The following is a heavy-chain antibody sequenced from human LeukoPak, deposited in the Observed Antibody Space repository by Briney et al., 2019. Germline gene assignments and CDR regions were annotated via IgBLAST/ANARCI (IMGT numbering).Heavy chain of an antibody. Sequence: PGGSLRLSCAASELTFTNYAMSWVRQAPGKGLEWVSAISGSGDSTWYADSVKGRFTISRDKSKNTLYLQMNSLRAEDTAVYYCAERRFSWFDPWGQGTLVTVSS. D-gene: IGHD3-16*01. J-gene: IGHJ5*02. CDR1: ELTFTNYA. V-gene: IGHV3-23*01. CDR2: ISGSGDST. CDR3: AERRFSWFDP.